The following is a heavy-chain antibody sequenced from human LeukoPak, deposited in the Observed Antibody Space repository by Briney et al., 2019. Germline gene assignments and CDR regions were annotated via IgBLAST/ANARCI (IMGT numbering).Heavy chain of an antibody. V-gene: IGHV3-7*03. CDR2: IKQDGSET. J-gene: IGHJ4*02. D-gene: IGHD2-15*01. CDR3: AREYCSGGSCYKGGIDY. CDR1: GFTFSSYS. Sequence: GGSLRLSCAASGFTFSSYSMNWVRQAPGKGLEWVANIKQDGSETYYVDSVKGRFTISRDNAKHSLYLQMNSLRAEDTAVYYCAREYCSGGSCYKGGIDYWGQGTLVIVSS.